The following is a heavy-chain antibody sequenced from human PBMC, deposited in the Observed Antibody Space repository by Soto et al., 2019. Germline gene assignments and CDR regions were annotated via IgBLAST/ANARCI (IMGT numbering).Heavy chain of an antibody. J-gene: IGHJ4*02. Sequence: EVQLVESGGGLVQPGGSLRLSCVASGFTFSSYAMNWGRQAPGKGLEWVSSISGSGGSTNYVDYVKGRFTISRNYSKNTMYLHMMNLRAEDTAVSAVEKDPCYDSRGGFFHYWGQGTLVTVSS. CDR1: GFTFSSYA. CDR2: ISGSGGST. V-gene: IGHV3-23*04. CDR3: EKDPCYDSRGGFFHY. D-gene: IGHD3-22*01.